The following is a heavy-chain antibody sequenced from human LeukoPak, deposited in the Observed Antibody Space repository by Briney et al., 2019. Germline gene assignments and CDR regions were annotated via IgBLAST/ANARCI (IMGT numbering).Heavy chain of an antibody. CDR3: AKRGTAGSWNPEDY. CDR2: IGSGGST. J-gene: IGHJ4*02. Sequence: GGSLRLSCVASGVTISSQAMSWDRQAAGKGLEWVSTIGSGGSTYYADTVKGRFTISRDNSKNTLSLQMNSLRAEDTAVYYCAKRGTAGSWNPEDYWGQGTLVTVSS. CDR1: GVTISSQA. V-gene: IGHV3-23*01. D-gene: IGHD1-1*01.